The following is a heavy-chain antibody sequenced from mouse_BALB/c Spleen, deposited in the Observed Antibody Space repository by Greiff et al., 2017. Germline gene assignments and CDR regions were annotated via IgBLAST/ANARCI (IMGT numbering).Heavy chain of an antibody. J-gene: IGHJ4*01. D-gene: IGHD4-1*01. V-gene: IGHV5-9-3*01. CDR2: ISSGGSYT. CDR3: ARLGRAMDY. CDR1: GFTFSSYA. Sequence: EVQRVESGGGLVKPGGSLKLSCAASGFTFSSYAMSWVRQTPEKRLEWVATISSGGSYTYYPDSVKGRFTISRDNAKNTLYLQMSSLRSEDTAMYYCARLGRAMDYWGQGTSVTVSS.